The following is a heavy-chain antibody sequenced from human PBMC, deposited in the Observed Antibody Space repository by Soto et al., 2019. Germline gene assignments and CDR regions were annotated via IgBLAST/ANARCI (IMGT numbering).Heavy chain of an antibody. CDR3: ARVADCSGGRCYFSVDY. D-gene: IGHD2-15*01. Sequence: QVQLQESGPGLVKPSQTLSLTCTVSGGSISSGDYYWSWIRQPPGKGLEWIGYIYYSGSTYYNPSLKSRVNISVDTSKNQFSLKLSSVTAADTAVYYCARVADCSGGRCYFSVDYWGQGTLVTVSS. CDR2: IYYSGST. CDR1: GGSISSGDYY. V-gene: IGHV4-30-4*01. J-gene: IGHJ4*02.